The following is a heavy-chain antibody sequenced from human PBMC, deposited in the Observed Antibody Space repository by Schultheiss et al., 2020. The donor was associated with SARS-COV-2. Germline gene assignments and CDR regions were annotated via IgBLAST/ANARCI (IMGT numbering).Heavy chain of an antibody. J-gene: IGHJ4*02. V-gene: IGHV3-30*03. CDR3: ARVSHSSGWYGY. CDR2: ISYDGSNK. D-gene: IGHD6-19*01. Sequence: GGSLRLSCAASGFTFSNAWMSWVRQAPGKGLEWVAVISYDGSNKYYADSVKGRFTISRDNSKNTLYLQMNSLRAEDTAVYYCARVSHSSGWYGYWGQGTLVTVSS. CDR1: GFTFSNAW.